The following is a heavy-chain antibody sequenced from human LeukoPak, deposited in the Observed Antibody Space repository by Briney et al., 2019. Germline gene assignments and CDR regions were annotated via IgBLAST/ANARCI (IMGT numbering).Heavy chain of an antibody. CDR2: IIPIFGTA. J-gene: IGHJ5*02. V-gene: IGHV1-69*05. CDR3: ARDGIGYDFWSAQGHGWFDP. Sequence: ASVKVSCKASGGTFSSYAISWVRQAPGQGLEWMGGIIPIFGTANYAQKFQGRVTITTDESTSTAYMELSSLRSEDTAVYYCARDGIGYDFWSAQGHGWFDPWGQGTLVTVSS. D-gene: IGHD3-3*01. CDR1: GGTFSSYA.